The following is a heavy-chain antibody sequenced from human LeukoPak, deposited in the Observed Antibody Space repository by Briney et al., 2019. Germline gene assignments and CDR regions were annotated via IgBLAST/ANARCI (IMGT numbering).Heavy chain of an antibody. CDR3: ATDHSMANTAWWFDP. D-gene: IGHD5-24*01. CDR1: GYTITNNY. V-gene: IGHV1-46*01. J-gene: IGHJ5*02. CDR2: INPSGTGT. Sequence: AASVKVSCKASGYTITNNYTHWVRQAPGQGLEWMGVINPSGTGTSYAQKFQGRITMSRDTSTSTVYMELSSLRSEDTAFYYCATDHSMANTAWWFDPWGQGTLVTVSS.